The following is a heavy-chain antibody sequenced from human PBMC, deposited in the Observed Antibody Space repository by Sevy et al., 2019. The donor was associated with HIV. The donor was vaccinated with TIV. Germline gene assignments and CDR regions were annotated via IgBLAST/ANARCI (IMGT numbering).Heavy chain of an antibody. CDR3: AKGRARSGLSCGGASYGWDV. Sequence: GGSLRLSCAASGFSFSNYAMSWVRQAPGKGLEWVSTLIGGGSRTYYADSVTGRFTISRDNSRNTLYLQMNSLRAEDTAVYYCAKGRARSGLSCGGASYGWDVCGQGTTVTVSS. D-gene: IGHD2-21*01. J-gene: IGHJ6*02. CDR1: GFSFSNYA. CDR2: LIGGGSRT. V-gene: IGHV3-23*01.